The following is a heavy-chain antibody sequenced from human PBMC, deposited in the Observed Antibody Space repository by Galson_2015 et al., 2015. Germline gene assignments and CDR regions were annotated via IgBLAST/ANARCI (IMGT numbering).Heavy chain of an antibody. CDR3: ARDRLALNH. Sequence: SLRLSCAPTGFIFSTSWMTWVRQAPGKGLEWVANIKKDGSEKNYADSVKGRFTISRDNAKNSLYLQMNSLRAEDTATYYCARDRLALNHCGQGTLVTVST. CDR1: GFIFSTSW. J-gene: IGHJ5*02. D-gene: IGHD3-9*01. CDR2: IKKDGSEK. V-gene: IGHV3-7*01.